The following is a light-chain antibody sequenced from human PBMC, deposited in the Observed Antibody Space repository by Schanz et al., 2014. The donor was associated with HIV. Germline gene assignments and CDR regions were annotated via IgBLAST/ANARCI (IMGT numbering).Light chain of an antibody. CDR2: QAS. CDR3: QQYYTSSWT. Sequence: DIQMTQSPSTLSASVGDRITITCRASQTISGWLAWYQQKPGEAPNLLIYQASTLKIGVPSRFRGSGSGTDFTLTISGLQTDDSASYYCQQYYTSSWTFGQGTTVEI. J-gene: IGKJ1*01. CDR1: QTISGW. V-gene: IGKV1-5*03.